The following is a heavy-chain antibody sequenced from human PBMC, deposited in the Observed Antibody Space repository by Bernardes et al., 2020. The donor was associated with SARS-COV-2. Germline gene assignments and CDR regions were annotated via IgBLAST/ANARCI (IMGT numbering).Heavy chain of an antibody. Sequence: ASVKVSCKASGYTFTSYDINWVRQATGQGLEWMGWMNSNSGNTGYAQKFQGRVTMTSNTSISTAYMELSSLRSEDKDVYYCARGNWIQLFMIRFNWFDPWGQGTMVTVSS. D-gene: IGHD5-18*01. CDR2: MNSNSGNT. V-gene: IGHV1-8*01. CDR3: ARGNWIQLFMIRFNWFDP. CDR1: GYTFTSYD. J-gene: IGHJ5*02.